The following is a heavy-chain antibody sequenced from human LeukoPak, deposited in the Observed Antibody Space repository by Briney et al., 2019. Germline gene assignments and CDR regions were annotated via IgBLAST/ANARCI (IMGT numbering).Heavy chain of an antibody. V-gene: IGHV3-23*01. Sequence: GGSLRLSCAASGFTFTSYSMNWARQAPGKGLEWVSTISGGGGSTYYADSVKGRFTISRDNSKNTLYLQMNSLRAEDTAIYYCAREGPRGNSQFDYWGQGTLVTVSS. CDR3: AREGPRGNSQFDY. CDR2: ISGGGGST. J-gene: IGHJ4*02. D-gene: IGHD2/OR15-2a*01. CDR1: GFTFTSYS.